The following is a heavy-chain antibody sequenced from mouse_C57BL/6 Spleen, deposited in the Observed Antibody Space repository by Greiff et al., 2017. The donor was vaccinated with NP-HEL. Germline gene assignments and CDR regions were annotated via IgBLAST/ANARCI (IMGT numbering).Heavy chain of an antibody. CDR3: ARETTVVALSYWYFDV. J-gene: IGHJ1*03. V-gene: IGHV1-63*01. CDR1: GYTFTNYW. Sequence: VQLQQSGAELVRPGTSVKMSCKASGYTFTNYWIGWAKQRPGHGLEWIGDIYPGGGYTNYNEKFKGKATLTADKSSSTAYMQFSSLTSEDSAIYYCARETTVVALSYWYFDVWGTGTTVTVSS. CDR2: IYPGGGYT. D-gene: IGHD1-1*01.